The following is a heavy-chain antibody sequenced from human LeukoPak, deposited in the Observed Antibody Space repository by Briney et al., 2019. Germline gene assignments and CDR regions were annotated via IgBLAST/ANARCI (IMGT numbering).Heavy chain of an antibody. CDR3: ARDHDYSSGWYVPRTTFDY. CDR1: GFTFSGYS. CDR2: ISSSSSYI. J-gene: IGHJ4*02. Sequence: GGSLRLSCAASGFTFSGYSMNWVRQAPGKGLEWVSSISSSSSYIYYADSVKGRFTISRDNAKNSLYLQMNSLRAEDTAVYYCARDHDYSSGWYVPRTTFDYWGQGNLVTVSS. V-gene: IGHV3-21*01. D-gene: IGHD6-19*01.